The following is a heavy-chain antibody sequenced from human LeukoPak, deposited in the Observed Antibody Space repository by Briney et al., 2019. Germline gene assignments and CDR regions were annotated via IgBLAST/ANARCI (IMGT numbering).Heavy chain of an antibody. CDR2: ISSTSSTI. CDR1: GFTFSSYS. Sequence: GGSLRLSCAASGFTFSSYSMNWVRQAPGKGLEWVSYISSTSSTIFYADSVEGRFTISRDNAKNSLYLQMNSLRVEDTAVYYCAREKSFLEWLSTGRRDGYYMDVWGKGTTVTVSS. CDR3: AREKSFLEWLSTGRRDGYYMDV. V-gene: IGHV3-48*01. D-gene: IGHD3-3*02. J-gene: IGHJ6*03.